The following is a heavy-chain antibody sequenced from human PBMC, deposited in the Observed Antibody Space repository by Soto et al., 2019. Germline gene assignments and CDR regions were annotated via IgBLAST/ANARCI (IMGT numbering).Heavy chain of an antibody. J-gene: IGHJ6*02. V-gene: IGHV3-23*01. D-gene: IGHD2-2*01. CDR1: GLSFTNYA. CDR2: VNNGGTRT. CDR3: AKLSPSRTYYYSGMDV. Sequence: PGGSLRLSCAASGLSFTNYAMSWVRQAPGKGLEWVSYVNNGGTRTDCADSVKGRFTISRDDSKNVLYLQMNSLRAEDTAVYYCAKLSPSRTYYYSGMDVWGQGTPVTVSS.